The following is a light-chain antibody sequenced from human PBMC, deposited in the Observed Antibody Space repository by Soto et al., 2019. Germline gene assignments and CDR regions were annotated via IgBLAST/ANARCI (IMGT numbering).Light chain of an antibody. CDR3: QQYNKWPQT. CDR2: GAS. J-gene: IGKJ5*01. V-gene: IGKV3-15*01. Sequence: EIVMTQSPGTLSVSPGARATLSCRASHIITSDLAWYQHKPGQTPRLLIHGASNRTTGIPVRFSGAGSGTEFTLTISSLQSEDFGVYYCQQYNKWPQTFGQGTRLEIK. CDR1: HIITSD.